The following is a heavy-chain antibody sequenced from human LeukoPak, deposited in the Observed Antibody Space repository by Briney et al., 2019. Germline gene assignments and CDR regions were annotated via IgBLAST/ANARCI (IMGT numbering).Heavy chain of an antibody. Sequence: SETLSLTCAVYGGSFSGYYWSWIRQPPGKGLEWIGEINHSGSTNYNPSLKSRVTISVDTSKNQFSLKLSSVTAADTALYYCARAVSSTSAEYYYYMDVWGKGTTVTVS. V-gene: IGHV4-34*01. D-gene: IGHD2-2*01. CDR2: INHSGST. CDR1: GGSFSGYY. J-gene: IGHJ6*03. CDR3: ARAVSSTSAEYYYYMDV.